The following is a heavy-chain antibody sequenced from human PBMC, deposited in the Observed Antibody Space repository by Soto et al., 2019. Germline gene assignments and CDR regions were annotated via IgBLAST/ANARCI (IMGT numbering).Heavy chain of an antibody. CDR2: ISGSGGTI. D-gene: IGHD3-10*01. Sequence: GGSLRLSCAASGFTFSSYAMSWVRQAPGKGLEWVSAISGSGGTIYYAGSVKGRFTISRDSSKNTLYLQMNSLRAEDTAVYYCAKRGVGSGSPLYYMDVWGKGTTVTVSS. CDR3: AKRGVGSGSPLYYMDV. J-gene: IGHJ6*03. V-gene: IGHV3-23*01. CDR1: GFTFSSYA.